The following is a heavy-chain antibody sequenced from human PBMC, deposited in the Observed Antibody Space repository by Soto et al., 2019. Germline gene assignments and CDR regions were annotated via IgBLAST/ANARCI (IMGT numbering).Heavy chain of an antibody. Sequence: QVLLVQSGAEVKNPVSSVKVSCKASGGTFISYVYNWVRQAPGQGLEWMGGIIPMFNITNYAQKFQGRITITADKSTTTVYMELRSLRSEDTAVYYCARWPTVSRPTYGMDVWGQGTTVTVSS. CDR2: IIPMFNIT. CDR1: GGTFISYV. J-gene: IGHJ6*02. D-gene: IGHD2-2*01. CDR3: ARWPTVSRPTYGMDV. V-gene: IGHV1-69*17.